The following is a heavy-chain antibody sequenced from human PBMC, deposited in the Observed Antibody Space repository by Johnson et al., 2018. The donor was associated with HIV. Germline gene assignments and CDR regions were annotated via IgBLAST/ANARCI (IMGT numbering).Heavy chain of an antibody. CDR2: ISYDGSNK. J-gene: IGHJ3*02. Sequence: VQLVESGGGVVQPGRSLRLSCAASGFTFSSYAMHWVRQAPGKGLEWVAVISYDGSNKYYADSVKGRFTISRDNSKNTLYLQINSLRAEDTAVYYCARDIGHTPPDAVDIWGQGTMVTVSS. CDR1: GFTFSSYA. CDR3: ARDIGHTPPDAVDI. V-gene: IGHV3-30*04. D-gene: IGHD3-16*02.